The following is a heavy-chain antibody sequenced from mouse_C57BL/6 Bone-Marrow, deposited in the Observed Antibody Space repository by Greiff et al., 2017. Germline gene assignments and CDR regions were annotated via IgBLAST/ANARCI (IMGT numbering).Heavy chain of an antibody. CDR2: ISSGGSYT. CDR1: GFTFSSYG. CDR3: ARLFITTVVYFDY. J-gene: IGHJ2*01. V-gene: IGHV5-6*02. Sequence: DVMLVESGGDLVKPGGSLKLSCAASGFTFSSYGMSWVRQTPDKRLEWVATISSGGSYTYYPDSVKGRFTSSRDNAKNTLYLQMSSLKSEDTAMYYCARLFITTVVYFDYWGQGTTLTVSS. D-gene: IGHD1-1*01.